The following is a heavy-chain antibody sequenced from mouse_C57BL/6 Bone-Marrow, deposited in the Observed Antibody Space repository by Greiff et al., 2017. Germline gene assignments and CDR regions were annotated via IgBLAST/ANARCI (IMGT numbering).Heavy chain of an antibody. CDR2: IDPSDSYT. CDR3: ARSYGNYVGDY. D-gene: IGHD2-1*01. J-gene: IGHJ2*01. V-gene: IGHV1-50*01. CDR1: GYTFTSYW. Sequence: QVQLQQPGAELVKPGASVKLSCKASGYTFTSYWMQWVKQRPGQGLEWIGEIDPSDSYTTYNQKFKGKATLTVDTSSSTAYMQLSSLTSEDSAVYYCARSYGNYVGDYWGQGTTLTVSS.